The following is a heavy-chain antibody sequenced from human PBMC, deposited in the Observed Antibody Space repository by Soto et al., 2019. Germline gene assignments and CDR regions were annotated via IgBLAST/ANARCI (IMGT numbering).Heavy chain of an antibody. CDR3: ARVDSNNPNYYYYGMDV. CDR1: GYTFTGYY. D-gene: IGHD4-4*01. Sequence: ASVKVSCKASGYTFTGYYMHWVRQAPGQGLEWMGWISAYNGNTNYAQKLQGRVTMTTDTSTSTAYMELRSLRSDDTAVYYCARVDSNNPNYYYYGMDVWGQGTTVTVSS. V-gene: IGHV1-18*04. J-gene: IGHJ6*02. CDR2: ISAYNGNT.